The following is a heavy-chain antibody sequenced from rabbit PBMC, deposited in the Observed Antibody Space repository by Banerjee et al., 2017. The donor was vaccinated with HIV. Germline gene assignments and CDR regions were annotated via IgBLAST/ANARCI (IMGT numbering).Heavy chain of an antibody. D-gene: IGHD4-1*01. J-gene: IGHJ4*01. CDR2: IYSGSSGST. CDR1: GFSFSSSYY. CDR3: ARVHTSGWGLEYFNL. V-gene: IGHV1S40*01. Sequence: QSLEESGGDLVKPGASLTLTCTASGFSFSSSYYMYWVRQAPGKGLEWIGCIYSGSSGSTYYASWAKGRFTISRDNAQNSLYLQLNSLAAADTATYFCARVHTSGWGLEYFNLWGPGTLVTVS.